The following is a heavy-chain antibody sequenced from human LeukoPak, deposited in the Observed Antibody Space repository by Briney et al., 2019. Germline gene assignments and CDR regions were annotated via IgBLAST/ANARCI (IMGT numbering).Heavy chain of an antibody. CDR3: ARKFGDSNYHCYYYMDV. J-gene: IGHJ6*03. V-gene: IGHV1-18*01. CDR2: ISAYNGNT. Sequence: ASVKVSCKASGYTFTTYGISWVRQAAGQGLEWMGWISAYNGNTNYAQKLQGRVTMTTDTPTSTAYMELRSLRSDDTAVYYCARKFGDSNYHCYYYMDVWGKGTTVTVSS. D-gene: IGHD3-10*01. CDR1: GYTFTTYG.